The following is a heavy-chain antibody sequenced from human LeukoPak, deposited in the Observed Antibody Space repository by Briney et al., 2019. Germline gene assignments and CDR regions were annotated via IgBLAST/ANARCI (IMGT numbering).Heavy chain of an antibody. CDR2: IKLDGSEK. Sequence: GGSLRLSCVASGFTFGKHWMSWVRQAPGKGLEWVANIKLDGSEKNYVDSVKGRFTISRDNTKNSLYLQMNSLRAEDTAVFYRARDQYDTWSRRGNFDSWGQGTLVIVSS. CDR1: GFTFGKHW. CDR3: ARDQYDTWSRRGNFDS. D-gene: IGHD3-3*01. V-gene: IGHV3-7*03. J-gene: IGHJ4*02.